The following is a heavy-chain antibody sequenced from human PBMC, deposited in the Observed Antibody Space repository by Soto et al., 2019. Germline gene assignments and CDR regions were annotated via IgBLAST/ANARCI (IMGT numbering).Heavy chain of an antibody. V-gene: IGHV3-23*01. CDR3: AKDQRVWAAFDY. CDR2: ISGSGGST. Sequence: EVQLLESGGGLVQPGGSLRLSCAASGFTFSSYAMSWVRQAPGKGLEWVSAISGSGGSTYYANSVKGRFTISRDNSKHTLYLQMNSLRAEDTAVYYCAKDQRVWAAFDYRGQGTLVTVSS. J-gene: IGHJ4*02. D-gene: IGHD6-13*01. CDR1: GFTFSSYA.